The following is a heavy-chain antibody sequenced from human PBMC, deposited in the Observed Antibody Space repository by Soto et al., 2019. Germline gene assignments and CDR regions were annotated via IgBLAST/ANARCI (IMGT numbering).Heavy chain of an antibody. J-gene: IGHJ4*02. D-gene: IGHD3-3*01. CDR3: AKDGAPDVEMPTIFFDY. V-gene: IGHV3-30*18. Sequence: QVQLVESGGGVVQPGRSLRLSCAASGFTFSSYGMHWVRQAPGKGLEWVAVISYDGSNKYYADSVKGRFTISRDNSKNTLYLQMNSLRAEDTDVYYCAKDGAPDVEMPTIFFDYWGQGTLVTVSS. CDR1: GFTFSSYG. CDR2: ISYDGSNK.